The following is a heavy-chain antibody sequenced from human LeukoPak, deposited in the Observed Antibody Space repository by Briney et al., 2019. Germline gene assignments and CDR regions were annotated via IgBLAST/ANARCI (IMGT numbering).Heavy chain of an antibody. CDR2: ISGSGGST. Sequence: PGGSLRLSCEASGFTFSSYAMSWVRQAPGQGLEWVSAISGSGGSTYYADSVKGRFTISRDNSKNTLFLQMNSLRAEDTAVYYCAKAFTYYYDTSGYYHFDYWGQGTLVTVSS. J-gene: IGHJ4*02. V-gene: IGHV3-23*01. D-gene: IGHD3-22*01. CDR3: AKAFTYYYDTSGYYHFDY. CDR1: GFTFSSYA.